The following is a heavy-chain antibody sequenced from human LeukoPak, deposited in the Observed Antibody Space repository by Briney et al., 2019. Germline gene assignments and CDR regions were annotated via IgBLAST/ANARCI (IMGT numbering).Heavy chain of an antibody. CDR3: ARRTYSSSSSIFDY. Sequence: SVKVSCKASGGTFSSYAISWVRQAPGQGLEWMGGIIPIFGTANYAQKFQGRVTITADESTSTAYMELSSLRSDDTAVYYCARRTYSSSSSIFDYWGQGTLVTVSS. CDR1: GGTFSSYA. V-gene: IGHV1-69*13. CDR2: IIPIFGTA. D-gene: IGHD6-6*01. J-gene: IGHJ4*02.